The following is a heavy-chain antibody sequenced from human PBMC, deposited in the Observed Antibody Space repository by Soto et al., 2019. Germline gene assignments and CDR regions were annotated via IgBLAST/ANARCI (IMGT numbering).Heavy chain of an antibody. Sequence: GASVKVSCKASGGTFSSYAISWVRQAPGQGLEWMGGIIPIFGTANYAQKFQGRVTITADESTSTAYMELSSLRSEDTAVYYCATHRGERYCSSTSCYSDWFDPWGQGTLVTVS. CDR1: GGTFSSYA. D-gene: IGHD2-2*01. CDR2: IIPIFGTA. J-gene: IGHJ5*02. V-gene: IGHV1-69*13. CDR3: ATHRGERYCSSTSCYSDWFDP.